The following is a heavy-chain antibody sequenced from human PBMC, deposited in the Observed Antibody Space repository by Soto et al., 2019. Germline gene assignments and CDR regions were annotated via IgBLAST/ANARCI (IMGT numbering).Heavy chain of an antibody. CDR2: IYPGDSDT. V-gene: IGHV5-51*07. D-gene: IGHD3-3*01. CDR1: GYSVNICG. CDR3: ARHLSPADFWSGYSYYYYGMDG. J-gene: IGHJ6*02. Sequence: CEGYGYSVNICGRGCVNKMPGKGLEWMGIIYPGDSDTRYSPSFQGQVTISADKSISTAYLQWSSLKASDTAMYYCARHLSPADFWSGYSYYYYGMDGWCQGTTVTVS.